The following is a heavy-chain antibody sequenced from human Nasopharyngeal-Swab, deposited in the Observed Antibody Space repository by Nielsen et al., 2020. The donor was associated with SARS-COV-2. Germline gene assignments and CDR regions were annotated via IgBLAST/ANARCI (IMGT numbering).Heavy chain of an antibody. V-gene: IGHV4-59*01. D-gene: IGHD3-22*01. J-gene: IGHJ4*02. CDR3: ARGGLGVYDSSGYYYLTY. CDR2: IYYSGST. Sequence: WIRQPPGKGLEWIGYIYYSGSTNYNPSLKSRVTISVDTSKNQFSLKLSSVTAADTAVYYCARGGLGVYDSSGYYYLTYWGQGTLVTV.